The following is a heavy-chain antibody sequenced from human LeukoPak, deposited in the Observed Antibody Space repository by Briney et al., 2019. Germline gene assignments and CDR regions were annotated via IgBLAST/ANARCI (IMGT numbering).Heavy chain of an antibody. CDR1: GLSITNYA. Sequence: GGSLRLSCVVSGLSITNYAMTWVRQTPGKGLEWVSTISGNGGRTYYADSVKGRFTISRDNSRNTLFLQMNSLRAEDTAVYSCAKVSSKAVAGLPTRVFDYGAREPWSPSP. J-gene: IGHJ4*02. D-gene: IGHD2-15*01. V-gene: IGHV3-23*01. CDR3: AKVSSKAVAGLPTRVFDY. CDR2: ISGNGGRT.